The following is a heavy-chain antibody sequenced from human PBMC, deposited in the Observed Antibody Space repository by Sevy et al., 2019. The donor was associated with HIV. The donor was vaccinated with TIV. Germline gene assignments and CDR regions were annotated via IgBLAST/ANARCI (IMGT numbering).Heavy chain of an antibody. D-gene: IGHD5-18*01. Sequence: ASVKVSGKASGYSFTDYYMHWVRQAPGQGLEWMAWINPKNDVTNYARKFQGRVTMTRDTSTSTAYMELTRLRSDDTAVYYCARARRVTTVYYYYGMDVWGQGTTVTVSS. J-gene: IGHJ6*02. CDR3: ARARRVTTVYYYYGMDV. V-gene: IGHV1-2*02. CDR2: INPKNDVT. CDR1: GYSFTDYY.